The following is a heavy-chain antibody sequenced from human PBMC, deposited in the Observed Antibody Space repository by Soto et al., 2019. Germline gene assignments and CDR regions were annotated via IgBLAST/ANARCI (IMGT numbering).Heavy chain of an antibody. D-gene: IGHD3-16*02. V-gene: IGHV1-58*02. Sequence: SVKVSCKASGFTFTSSAMQWVRQARGQRLEWIGWIVVGSGNTNYAQKFQERVTITRDMSTSTAYMELSSLRSEDTAVYYCARGDDYIWGSYRYFDYWGQGTLVTVSS. CDR2: IVVGSGNT. J-gene: IGHJ4*02. CDR1: GFTFTSSA. CDR3: ARGDDYIWGSYRYFDY.